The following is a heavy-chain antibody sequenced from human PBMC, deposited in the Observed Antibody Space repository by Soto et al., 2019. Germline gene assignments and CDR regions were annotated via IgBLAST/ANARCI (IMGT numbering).Heavy chain of an antibody. CDR2: ISGSGGYT. CDR3: AKWTVVVVAAPSGGYFDY. Sequence: EVQLLESGGGLVQPGGSLRLSCAASGFTFSSYAMSWVRQAPGKGLEWVSVISGSGGYTYYADSVKGRFTISRDNSKNTLYLQMNSLRAADTAVYYCAKWTVVVVAAPSGGYFDYWGQGTLVTVSS. D-gene: IGHD2-15*01. V-gene: IGHV3-23*01. CDR1: GFTFSSYA. J-gene: IGHJ4*02.